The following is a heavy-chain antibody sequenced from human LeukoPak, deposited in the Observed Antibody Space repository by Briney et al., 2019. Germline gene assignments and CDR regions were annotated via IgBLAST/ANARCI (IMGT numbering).Heavy chain of an antibody. CDR2: IYSGGST. J-gene: IGHJ4*02. V-gene: IGHV3-66*01. CDR1: GFTVSSNY. CDR3: ARVGYSSGWFRQ. Sequence: GGSLRLSCAASGFTVSSNYMSWVRQAPGKGLEWVSVIYSGGSTYYADSVKGRFAISRDNSKNTLYLQMNSLRPEDTAVYYCARVGYSSGWFRQWGQGTLVTVSS. D-gene: IGHD6-19*01.